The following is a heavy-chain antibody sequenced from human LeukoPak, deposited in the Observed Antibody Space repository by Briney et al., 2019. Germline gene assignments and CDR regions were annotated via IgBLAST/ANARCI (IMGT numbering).Heavy chain of an antibody. CDR3: ARDVYYYDSSGYYRNYYFDY. V-gene: IGHV3-11*04. D-gene: IGHD3-22*01. J-gene: IGHJ4*02. CDR1: GFTFSDYY. Sequence: GGSLRLSCAASGFTFSDYYMSWIRQAPGKGLEWVSYISSSGSTIYYADSVKGRFTISRDNAKNSLYLQMNSLRAEDTAVYYCARDVYYYDSSGYYRNYYFDYWGQGTLVTVSS. CDR2: ISSSGSTI.